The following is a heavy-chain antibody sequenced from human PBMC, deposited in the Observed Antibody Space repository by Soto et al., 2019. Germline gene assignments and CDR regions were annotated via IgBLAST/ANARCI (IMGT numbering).Heavy chain of an antibody. Sequence: SETLSLTCTVSGGYLSVYYWSWIRQSPGKGLEWIGYIYHRGGANYNPSLKSRATISIDMSKNQFSLKLTSVTAADTAVYYCARVEGTGTYDYWGQGVLVTVS. D-gene: IGHD1-7*01. J-gene: IGHJ4*02. V-gene: IGHV4-59*01. CDR1: GGYLSVYY. CDR2: IYHRGGA. CDR3: ARVEGTGTYDY.